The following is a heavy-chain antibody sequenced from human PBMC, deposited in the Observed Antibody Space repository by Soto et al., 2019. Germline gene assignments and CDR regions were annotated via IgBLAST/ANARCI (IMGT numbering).Heavy chain of an antibody. V-gene: IGHV3-48*01. D-gene: IGHD6-13*01. CDR2: ISSSSSTI. Sequence: GSLRLSCAASGFTFSSYSMNWVRQAPGEGLEWVSYISSSSSTIYYADSVKGRFTISRDNAKNSLYLQMNSLRAEDTAVYYCARHPERIAQNGWFDPWGQGTLVSVSS. CDR3: ARHPERIAQNGWFDP. CDR1: GFTFSSYS. J-gene: IGHJ5*02.